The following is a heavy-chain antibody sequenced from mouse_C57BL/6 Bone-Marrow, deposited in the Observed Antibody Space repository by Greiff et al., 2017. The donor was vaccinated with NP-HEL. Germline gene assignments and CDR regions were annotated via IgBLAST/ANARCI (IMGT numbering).Heavy chain of an antibody. J-gene: IGHJ3*01. CDR2: INYDGSST. D-gene: IGHD1-1*02. V-gene: IGHV5-16*01. Sequence: EVKLMESEGGLVQPGSSMKLSCTASGFTFSDYYMAWVRQVPEKGLEWVANINYDGSSTYYLDSLKSRFIISRDNAKNILYLQMSSLKSEDTATYYCARGGGGPWFAYWGQGTLVTVSA. CDR3: ARGGGGPWFAY. CDR1: GFTFSDYY.